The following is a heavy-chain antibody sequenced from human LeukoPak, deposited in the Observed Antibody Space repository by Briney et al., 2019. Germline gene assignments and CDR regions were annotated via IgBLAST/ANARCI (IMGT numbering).Heavy chain of an antibody. Sequence: GGSLRLSCAASGFTFSNYWMSWVRQAPGKGLEWVANIKQDGSKKNYVDSVKGRFTISRDNAKNSLYLQMNTLRVEDTAVYYCAGRSGSFDYWGQGTLVTVSS. J-gene: IGHJ4*02. CDR3: AGRSGSFDY. CDR2: IKQDGSKK. CDR1: GFTFSNYW. V-gene: IGHV3-7*01. D-gene: IGHD3-10*01.